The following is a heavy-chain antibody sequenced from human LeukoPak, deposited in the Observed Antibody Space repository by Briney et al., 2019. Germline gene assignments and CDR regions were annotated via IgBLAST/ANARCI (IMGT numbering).Heavy chain of an antibody. D-gene: IGHD3-16*02. CDR1: GFIFNNYA. CDR2: ISWNSGSI. J-gene: IGHJ4*02. V-gene: IGHV3-9*01. Sequence: GGSLRLSCAGSGFIFNNYAMHWVRQPPGKGLEWVSGISWNSGSIDYADSVKGRFTISRDNAKNSLYLQMNSLRAEDTAVYYCARETGDYVWGSYRTNFDYWGQGTLVTVSS. CDR3: ARETGDYVWGSYRTNFDY.